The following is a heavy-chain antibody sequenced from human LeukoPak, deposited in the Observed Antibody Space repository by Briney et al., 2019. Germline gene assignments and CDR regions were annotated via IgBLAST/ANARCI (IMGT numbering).Heavy chain of an antibody. Sequence: SETLSLTCAVYGGSFSGYYWSWIRQPPGKGLEWIGEINHSGSTNYNPSLKSRVTISVDTSKNQFPLKLSSVTAADTAVYYCARGQSLGAAGSTPYFPLDYWGQGTLVTVSS. J-gene: IGHJ4*02. CDR1: GGSFSGYY. V-gene: IGHV4-34*01. D-gene: IGHD6-13*01. CDR2: INHSGST. CDR3: ARGQSLGAAGSTPYFPLDY.